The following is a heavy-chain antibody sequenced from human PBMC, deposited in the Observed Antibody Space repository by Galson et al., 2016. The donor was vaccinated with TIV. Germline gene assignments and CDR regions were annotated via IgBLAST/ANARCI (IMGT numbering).Heavy chain of an antibody. CDR2: ISGGGGIT. V-gene: IGHV3-23*01. J-gene: IGHJ3*02. Sequence: SLRLSCAASGFTFNNYAMHWVRQAPGKGLEWVSGISGGGGITYIAESVKGRFAISRDNSRDTLYLQLNSLRAEDTAVYYRAKRRNYGGDALESWGQGTMVTVSS. CDR1: GFTFNNYA. CDR3: AKRRNYGGDALES. D-gene: IGHD4-23*01.